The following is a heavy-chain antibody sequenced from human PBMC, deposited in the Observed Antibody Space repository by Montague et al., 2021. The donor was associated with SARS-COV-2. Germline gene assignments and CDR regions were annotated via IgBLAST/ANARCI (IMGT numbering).Heavy chain of an antibody. CDR1: GGSISSSNW. D-gene: IGHD3-22*01. CDR3: AREPYYYDSSGYPYYYYYGMDF. V-gene: IGHV4-4*02. J-gene: IGHJ6*02. Sequence: SETLSLTCAVSGGSISSSNWWSWVRQPPGKGLEWIGEIYHSGSTNYNPSLKSRVTISVDKSKNQFSLKLSSVTAADTAVYYCAREPYYYDSSGYPYYYYYGMDFWGQGTTVTVSS. CDR2: IYHSGST.